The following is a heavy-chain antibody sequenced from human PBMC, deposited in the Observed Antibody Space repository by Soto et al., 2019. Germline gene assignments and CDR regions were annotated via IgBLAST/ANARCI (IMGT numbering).Heavy chain of an antibody. CDR2: INPATGAA. CDR1: GYPVTAYY. V-gene: IGHV1-2*02. Sequence: QLHLVQSGAVVKKPGASVTVSCSASGYPVTAYYMHWVRQAPGRGLEWMGGINPATGAAKYTETFQSRVTMTRNTSTSTVFMELGGLTAEYTAVFYSARGGGVAVDGSAAFDMWGQGTLVTVSS. J-gene: IGHJ3*02. CDR3: ARGGGVAVDGSAAFDM. D-gene: IGHD6-19*01.